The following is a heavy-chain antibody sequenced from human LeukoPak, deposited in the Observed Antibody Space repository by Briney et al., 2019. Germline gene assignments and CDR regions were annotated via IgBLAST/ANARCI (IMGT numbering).Heavy chain of an antibody. J-gene: IGHJ3*02. Sequence: GGSLRLSCAASGFTFSSYWMSWVRQAPGKGLEWVANIKQDGSEKYYVDSVKGRFAISRDNAKNSLYLQMNSLRAEDTAVYYCARGGTRSGYWRTDAFDIWGQGTMVTVSS. D-gene: IGHD3-22*01. CDR3: ARGGTRSGYWRTDAFDI. V-gene: IGHV3-7*01. CDR2: IKQDGSEK. CDR1: GFTFSSYW.